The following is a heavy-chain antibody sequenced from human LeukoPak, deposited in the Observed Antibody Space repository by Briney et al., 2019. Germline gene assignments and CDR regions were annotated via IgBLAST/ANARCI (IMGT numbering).Heavy chain of an antibody. Sequence: SETLSLTCTVSGGSISSGSYYWSWIRQPAGKGLEWIGRIYTSGSTNYNPSLKSRVTISVDTSKNQLSLKLSSLTAADTAVYYCARHEYSGSYYGLSWFDPWGQGTLVTVSS. D-gene: IGHD1-26*01. CDR2: IYTSGST. CDR1: GGSISSGSYY. V-gene: IGHV4-61*02. J-gene: IGHJ5*02. CDR3: ARHEYSGSYYGLSWFDP.